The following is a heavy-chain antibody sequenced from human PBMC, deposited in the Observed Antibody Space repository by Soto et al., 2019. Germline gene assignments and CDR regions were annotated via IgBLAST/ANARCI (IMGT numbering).Heavy chain of an antibody. Sequence: QVQLVQSGAEVKKPAASVKVSCKASGYTFTSYGITWVRQAPGQGLEWMGWSSAYNGNTNDAQKLQGRVTMTTDTSTSTAYMKLRSLRSDDTAVYYCVVAAQPDYFAYWGQGTLVSVSS. D-gene: IGHD2-15*01. V-gene: IGHV1-18*01. CDR2: SSAYNGNT. CDR3: VVAAQPDYFAY. CDR1: GYTFTSYG. J-gene: IGHJ4*02.